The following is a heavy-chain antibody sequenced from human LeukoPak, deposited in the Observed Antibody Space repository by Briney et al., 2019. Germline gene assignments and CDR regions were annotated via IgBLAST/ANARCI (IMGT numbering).Heavy chain of an antibody. D-gene: IGHD2-15*01. CDR1: GFTFSSYA. Sequence: PGGSLRLSCAASGFTFSSYAMSWVRQAPGKGLEWVSAMSASGGSTYYADSVKGRFTISRDNSKNTLYLQMNSLRAEDTAVYYCAKVKLGYCSGGSRYADYWGQGTLVTVSS. CDR3: AKVKLGYCSGGSRYADY. V-gene: IGHV3-23*01. CDR2: MSASGGST. J-gene: IGHJ4*02.